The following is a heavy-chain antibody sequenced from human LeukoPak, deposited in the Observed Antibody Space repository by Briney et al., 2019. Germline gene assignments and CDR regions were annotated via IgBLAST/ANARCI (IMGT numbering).Heavy chain of an antibody. J-gene: IGHJ6*02. CDR2: IYSGGST. CDR1: GFTVSSNC. CDR3: ARVRTRSRYYYYYYGMDV. Sequence: PGGSLRLSCAASGFTVSSNCMSWVRQAPGKGLEWVSVIYSGGSTYYADSVKGRFTISRHNSKNTLYLQMTSLRAEDTAVYYCARVRTRSRYYYYYYGMDVWGQGTTVTVSS. V-gene: IGHV3-53*04. D-gene: IGHD3-10*01.